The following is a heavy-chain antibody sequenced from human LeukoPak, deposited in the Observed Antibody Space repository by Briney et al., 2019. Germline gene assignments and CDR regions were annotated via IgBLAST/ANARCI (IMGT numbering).Heavy chain of an antibody. Sequence: PGGSLGLSCAASGFTFSRYWMHWVRQAPGKGLVWVSRIKSDGNKNYADSVKGRFTISRDNAKNTVSLQMNSLRAEDTGVYFCARAPSEIGGYYPEYFRHWGQGTLVTVSS. CDR1: GFTFSRYW. J-gene: IGHJ1*01. CDR3: ARAPSEIGGYYPEYFRH. D-gene: IGHD3-3*01. CDR2: IKSDGNK. V-gene: IGHV3-74*01.